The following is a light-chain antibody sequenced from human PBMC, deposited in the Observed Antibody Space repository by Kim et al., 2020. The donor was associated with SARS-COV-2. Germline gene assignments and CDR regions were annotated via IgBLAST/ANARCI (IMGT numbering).Light chain of an antibody. CDR2: DAS. CDR3: QQRSDWPLT. CDR1: QNVGTY. J-gene: IGKJ4*01. V-gene: IGKV3-11*01. Sequence: LSPGEGATLSCRASQNVGTYLAWYQQKLGQAPRLLSYDASNRATGIPARFSGSGSGTDFTLTISSLEPEDFALYHCQQRSDWPLTFGGGSKVEIK.